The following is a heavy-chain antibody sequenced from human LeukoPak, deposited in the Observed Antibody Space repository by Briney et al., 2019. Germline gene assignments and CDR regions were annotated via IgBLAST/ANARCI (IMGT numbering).Heavy chain of an antibody. D-gene: IGHD3-22*01. V-gene: IGHV3-48*01. Sequence: GGSLRLSCAASGFPLSSYCINWVSQPPGKGLEWVSYISTSGSAIYYGDSGKGRFIVSRDNSKNSLFLQMNSPRAEHTAVYYCVGDKDSYFVYWGQGALVTVSS. CDR2: ISTSGSAI. CDR3: VGDKDSYFVY. CDR1: GFPLSSYC. J-gene: IGHJ4*02.